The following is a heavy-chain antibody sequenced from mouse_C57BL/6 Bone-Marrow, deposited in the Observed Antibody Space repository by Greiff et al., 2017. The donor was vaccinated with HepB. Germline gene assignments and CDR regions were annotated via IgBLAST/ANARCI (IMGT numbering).Heavy chain of an antibody. CDR2: IDPEDGET. J-gene: IGHJ1*03. Sequence: VQLKESGAELVKPGASVKLSCTASGFNIKDYYMHWVKQRTEQGLEWIGRIDPEDGETKYSPKFQGKATITADTSSNTAYLQLSSLTSEDTAVYYCARTTVVARLYWYFDVWGTGTTVTVSS. CDR3: ARTTVVARLYWYFDV. V-gene: IGHV14-2*01. D-gene: IGHD1-1*01. CDR1: GFNIKDYY.